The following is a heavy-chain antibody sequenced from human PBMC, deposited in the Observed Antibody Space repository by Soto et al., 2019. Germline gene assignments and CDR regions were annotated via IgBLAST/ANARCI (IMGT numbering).Heavy chain of an antibody. Sequence: VQLVESGGGLVQPGRSLRLSCAASGFTFDDYAMHWVRQAPGKGLEWVSGISWNSGSIGYADSVKGRFTISRDNAKNSLYLQMNSLRAEDTALYYCAKDTYYDILTGYYGFDYWGQGTLVTVSS. CDR1: GFTFDDYA. V-gene: IGHV3-9*01. CDR2: ISWNSGSI. J-gene: IGHJ4*02. CDR3: AKDTYYDILTGYYGFDY. D-gene: IGHD3-9*01.